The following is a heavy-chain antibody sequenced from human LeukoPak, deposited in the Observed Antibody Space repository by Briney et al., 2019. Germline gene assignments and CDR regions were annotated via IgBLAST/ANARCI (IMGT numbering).Heavy chain of an antibody. D-gene: IGHD2-2*01. V-gene: IGHV1-18*01. Sequence: ASVKVSCKASGYTFTNYGISWVRQAPGQGLGWMGWISANNGYRNYAHKFQGRVTMTTDTSTTATCMHLRSLRSDDTAVYYCARVYCISTNCHHATHWGQGTLVTVSS. CDR1: GYTFTNYG. CDR3: ARVYCISTNCHHATH. J-gene: IGHJ4*02. CDR2: ISANNGYR.